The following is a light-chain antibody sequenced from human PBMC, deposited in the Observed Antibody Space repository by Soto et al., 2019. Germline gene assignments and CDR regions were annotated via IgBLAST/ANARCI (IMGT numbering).Light chain of an antibody. J-gene: IGKJ2*01. V-gene: IGKV3-20*01. Sequence: EIVLTQSPGTLSLSPGERATLSCRASQSVSSTYLAWYQQKLGQAPRLLIYGASIRVTGIPDRFSGSGSGTDFTLTISRLEPEDFAVYYCQQYGSSPRTFGQGTKLDIK. CDR1: QSVSSTY. CDR3: QQYGSSPRT. CDR2: GAS.